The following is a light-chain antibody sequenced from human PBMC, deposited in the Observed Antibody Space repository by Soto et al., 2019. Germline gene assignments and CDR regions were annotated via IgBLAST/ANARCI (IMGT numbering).Light chain of an antibody. Sequence: EIVMTQSPATLSVSPGERVVLSCRASQRVSSNLAWYQQKPGQAPRLLIYDASTRAAGVPARFGGSGSGTDFTLTIGSLQSDDFAVYYCQQYNNWPPFTFGQGTKLEIK. CDR1: QRVSSN. CDR3: QQYNNWPPFT. J-gene: IGKJ2*01. CDR2: DAS. V-gene: IGKV3-15*01.